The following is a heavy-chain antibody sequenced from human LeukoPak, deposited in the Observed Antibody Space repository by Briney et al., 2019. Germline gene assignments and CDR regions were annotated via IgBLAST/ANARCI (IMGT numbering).Heavy chain of an antibody. CDR1: GFTFSSYG. V-gene: IGHV3-33*08. CDR2: IWYDGSNK. Sequence: TGGSLRLSCAPSGFTFSSYGMHWVRQAPGKGLEWVAVIWYDGSNKYYADSVKGRFTISRDNSKNTLYLQMNSLRAEDTAVYYCARDKSIKQWLVPQNYYFDYWGQGTLVTVSS. D-gene: IGHD6-19*01. CDR3: ARDKSIKQWLVPQNYYFDY. J-gene: IGHJ4*02.